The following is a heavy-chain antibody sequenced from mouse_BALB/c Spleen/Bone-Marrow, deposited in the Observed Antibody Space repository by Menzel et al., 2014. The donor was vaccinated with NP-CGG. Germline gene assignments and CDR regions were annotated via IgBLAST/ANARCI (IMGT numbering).Heavy chain of an antibody. CDR1: GYTFTNYW. J-gene: IGHJ3*01. CDR3: ARYWDAY. D-gene: IGHD4-1*01. V-gene: IGHV1-7*01. CDR2: IDPNTYYT. Sequence: QVQLQQSRAELAKPGASVKMSCKASGYTFTNYWMHWVKQRPGQGLEWIGYIDPNTYYTRYNQKFKDKATLTADKSSSTAYLQLSSLTSEDSAVYYCARYWDAYWGQGTLVIVSA.